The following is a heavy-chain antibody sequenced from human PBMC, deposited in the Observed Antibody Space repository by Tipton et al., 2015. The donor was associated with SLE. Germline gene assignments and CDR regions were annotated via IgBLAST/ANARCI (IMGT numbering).Heavy chain of an antibody. CDR1: GFTFSSYW. CDR2: IKQDGSEK. D-gene: IGHD3-22*01. Sequence: LSLTCAASGFTFSSYWMSWVRQAPGKGLEWVANIKQDGSEKYYVDSVKGRFTISRDNAKNSLYLQMNSLRAEDTAVYYCARVKVGGNWFDPWGQGTLVSVSS. V-gene: IGHV3-7*01. J-gene: IGHJ5*02. CDR3: ARVKVGGNWFDP.